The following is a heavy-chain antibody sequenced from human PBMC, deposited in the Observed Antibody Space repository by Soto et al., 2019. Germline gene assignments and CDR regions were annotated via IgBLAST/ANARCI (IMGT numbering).Heavy chain of an antibody. J-gene: IGHJ4*02. CDR1: GGTFISYA. D-gene: IGHD3-9*01. CDR3: ARGRVTTYLTALDY. Sequence: QVQLVQSVAEVKKPGSSVKLSCKVSGGTFISYAISWVRQAPGRGLEWMGGIIPVFGTANYTHQFQGRVTITADKSTSTAYMELSSLRSEDTALYYCARGRVTTYLTALDYWGQGTLVTVSS. CDR2: IIPVFGTA. V-gene: IGHV1-69*06.